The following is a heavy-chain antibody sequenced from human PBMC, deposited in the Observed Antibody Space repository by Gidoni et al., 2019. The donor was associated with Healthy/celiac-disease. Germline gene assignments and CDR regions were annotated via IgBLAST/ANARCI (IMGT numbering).Heavy chain of an antibody. V-gene: IGHV1-2*04. D-gene: IGHD6-19*01. CDR3: ARVFSSGWYPDDAFDI. CDR2: INPNSGGT. CDR1: GYTFTGYY. J-gene: IGHJ3*02. Sequence: QVQLVQSGAEVKKPGASVKVSCTASGYTFTGYYMHWVRQGPGQGLEWMGWINPNSGGTNYAQKFQGWVTMTRDTSISTAYMELSRLRSDDTAVYYCARVFSSGWYPDDAFDIWGQGTMVTVSS.